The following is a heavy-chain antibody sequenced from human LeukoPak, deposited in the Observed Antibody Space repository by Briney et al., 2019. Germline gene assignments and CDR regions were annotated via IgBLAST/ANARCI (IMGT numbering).Heavy chain of an antibody. Sequence: ASATVSCKASGYTFTGYYMHWVRQAPGQGLEWMGWINPNSGGTNYAQKFQGRVTMTRDTSISTAYMELSRLRSDDTAVYYCARDSPKANWGSRWFDPWGQGTLVTVSS. V-gene: IGHV1-2*02. CDR3: ARDSPKANWGSRWFDP. CDR2: INPNSGGT. CDR1: GYTFTGYY. D-gene: IGHD7-27*01. J-gene: IGHJ5*02.